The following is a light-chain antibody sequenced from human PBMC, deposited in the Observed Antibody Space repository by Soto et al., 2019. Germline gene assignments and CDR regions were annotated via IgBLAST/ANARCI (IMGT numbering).Light chain of an antibody. J-gene: IGKJ5*01. Sequence: SNSAVTVSLSTRERATLSCGASERVSTSYVAWYQMKAGVAPMLLIHAASTRASGIPDRFSGSTSGTDFTLTIRLLQPEDAVLYCRQQYACPPIPFGQGTRLEI. CDR3: QQYACPPIP. CDR2: AAS. V-gene: IGKV3D-20*01. CDR1: ERVSTSY.